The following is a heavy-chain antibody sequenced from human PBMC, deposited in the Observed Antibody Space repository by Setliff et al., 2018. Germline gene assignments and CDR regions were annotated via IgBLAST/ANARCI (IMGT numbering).Heavy chain of an antibody. J-gene: IGHJ3*01. V-gene: IGHV4-39*07. D-gene: IGHD1-1*01. CDR1: GGSISSSLYY. Sequence: LSLPCTVSGGSISSSLYYWAFIRQPPGKGLEWIGSILYSGGAHSNPSLNSRVSISVDTSKNQFSLRLRSVTAADTAFYYCATSYLTLEAAFDVWGQGTMVTVSS. CDR3: ATSYLTLEAAFDV. CDR2: ILYSGGA.